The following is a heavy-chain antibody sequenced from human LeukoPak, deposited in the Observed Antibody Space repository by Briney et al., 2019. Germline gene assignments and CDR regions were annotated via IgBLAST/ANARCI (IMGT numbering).Heavy chain of an antibody. V-gene: IGHV3-23*01. J-gene: IGHJ4*02. Sequence: TGGSLRLSCAASGFTFTNYAMSWVRQAPGKGLEWVSAIGGGGVRTYYADSVKGRFTISRDNSKDTLFLQLNSLRAEDTAVYYCAKASRQGAVAGPLDYWGQGTLVTVSS. D-gene: IGHD6-19*01. CDR2: IGGGGVRT. CDR3: AKASRQGAVAGPLDY. CDR1: GFTFTNYA.